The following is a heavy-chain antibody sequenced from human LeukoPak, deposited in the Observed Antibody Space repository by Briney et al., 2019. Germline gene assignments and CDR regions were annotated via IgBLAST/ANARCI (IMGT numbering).Heavy chain of an antibody. CDR2: ISYDGSNK. V-gene: IGHV3-30*04. D-gene: IGHD1-26*01. Sequence: GGSLRLSCAASGFSFDDYTMHWVRQAPGKGLEWVAVISYDGSNKYYADSVKGRFTISRDNSKNTLYLQMNSLRAEDTAVYYCAKDREEYYEEYYFDYWGQGTLVTVSS. CDR1: GFSFDDYT. CDR3: AKDREEYYEEYYFDY. J-gene: IGHJ4*02.